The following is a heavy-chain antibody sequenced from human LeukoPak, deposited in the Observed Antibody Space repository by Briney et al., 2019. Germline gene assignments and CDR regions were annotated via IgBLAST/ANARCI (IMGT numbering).Heavy chain of an antibody. CDR1: GFTFSSSV. Sequence: PGGSLRLSCAASGFTFSSSVMSWVRQAPGKGLEWVSVISDGGGSTNYADSVKGRFTVSRDSSKNTLYLQMNSLRAEDTAVYYCAKRDYSTNYFDYWGQGTLVTVSS. V-gene: IGHV3-23*01. CDR2: ISDGGGST. CDR3: AKRDYSTNYFDY. D-gene: IGHD2-15*01. J-gene: IGHJ4*02.